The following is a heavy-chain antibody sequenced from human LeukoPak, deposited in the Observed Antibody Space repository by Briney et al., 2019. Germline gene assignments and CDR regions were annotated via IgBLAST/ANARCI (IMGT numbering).Heavy chain of an antibody. D-gene: IGHD2-2*02. CDR1: GGSFSGYY. CDR2: INHSGST. J-gene: IGHJ6*03. CDR3: ARGPRYCSSTSCYMYMGYYYYYMDV. V-gene: IGHV4-34*01. Sequence: SETLSLTCAVYGGSFSGYYWSWIRQPPGKGLEWIGEINHSGSTNYNPSLKSRVTISVDTSKNQFSLKLSSVTAADTAVYYCARGPRYCSSTSCYMYMGYYYYYMDVWGKGTTVTVSS.